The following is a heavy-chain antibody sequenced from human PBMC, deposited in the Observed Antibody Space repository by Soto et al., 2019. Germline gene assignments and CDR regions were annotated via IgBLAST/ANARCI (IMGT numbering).Heavy chain of an antibody. J-gene: IGHJ5*02. CDR3: ARDGHGRSGYPPRYDT. Sequence: QVQLVQSGAEVKKPGASVKVSCKASGYTFTSYDINWVRQATGQGLEWMGWMNPNSGNTDYAQKFLGRVTMTRNTAIRTAYTELNSLRSEDTAVYFCARDGHGRSGYPPRYDTRGQGPLVTASS. CDR1: GYTFTSYD. D-gene: IGHD3-3*01. V-gene: IGHV1-8*01. CDR2: MNPNSGNT.